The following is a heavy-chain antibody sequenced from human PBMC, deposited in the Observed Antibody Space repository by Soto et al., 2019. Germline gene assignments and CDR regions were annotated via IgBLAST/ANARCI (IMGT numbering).Heavy chain of an antibody. CDR2: ISSSSSYI. J-gene: IGHJ4*02. CDR3: AREASLWWVGEGHVH. CDR1: GFTFSSYS. Sequence: GSLRLSCAASGFTFSSYSMHWVRQAPGKGLEWVSSISSSSSYIYYADSVKGRFTISRDNAKNSLYLQMNSLRAEDTAVYYCAREASLWWVGEGHVHWGPGTLATVSS. V-gene: IGHV3-21*01. D-gene: IGHD1-26*01.